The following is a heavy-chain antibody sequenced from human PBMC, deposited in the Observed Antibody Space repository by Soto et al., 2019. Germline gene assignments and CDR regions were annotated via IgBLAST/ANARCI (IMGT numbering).Heavy chain of an antibody. CDR1: GYTFTSYG. J-gene: IGHJ4*02. D-gene: IGHD6-6*01. V-gene: IGHV1-18*01. Sequence: QVPLVQSGAEVKKPGASVKVSCKASGYTFTSYGISWVRQAPGQGLEWMGWISAYNGNTNYAQKLQGRVTMTTDTSTSTAYMELRSLRSDDTAVYYCARDIISSSSLQHKEFDYWGQGTLVTVSS. CDR3: ARDIISSSSLQHKEFDY. CDR2: ISAYNGNT.